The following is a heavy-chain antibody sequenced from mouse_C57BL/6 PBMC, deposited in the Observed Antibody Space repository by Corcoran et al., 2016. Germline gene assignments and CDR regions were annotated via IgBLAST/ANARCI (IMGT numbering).Heavy chain of an antibody. CDR1: GYTFTDYY. CDR3: AYYYGSSLGWFAY. D-gene: IGHD1-1*01. CDR2: INPYNGGT. V-gene: IGHV1-19*01. J-gene: IGHJ3*01. Sequence: EVQLQQSGPVLVKPGASVKMSCKASGYTFTDYYMNWVKQSHGKSLEWIGVINPYNGGTSYNQKFKGKATLTVDKSSSTAYMELNSLTSEDSAVYYCAYYYGSSLGWFAYWGQGTLVTVSA.